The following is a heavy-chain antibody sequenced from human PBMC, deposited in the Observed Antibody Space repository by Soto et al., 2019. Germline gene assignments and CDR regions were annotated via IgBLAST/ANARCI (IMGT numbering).Heavy chain of an antibody. CDR3: VRGVESSNLGQIIYVFDI. Sequence: GESLKISCKGSGYSFPNYWIGWVRQMPGKGLEWMAIIYPGDSDTRYRPSFQGQVTISADRSFTTVYLQWSRLKASDTAMYYCVRGVESSNLGQIIYVFDIWGQGTMFTASS. J-gene: IGHJ4*02. V-gene: IGHV5-51*01. D-gene: IGHD1-1*01. CDR1: GYSFPNYW. CDR2: IYPGDSDT.